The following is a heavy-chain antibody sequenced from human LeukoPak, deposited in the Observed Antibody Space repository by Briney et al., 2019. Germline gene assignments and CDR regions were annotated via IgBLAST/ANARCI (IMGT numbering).Heavy chain of an antibody. CDR3: ARVLAIFGLDTTDFYMDV. CDR1: GASISRHY. Sequence: SETLSLTCAVSGASISRHYWSWIRQPAGKGLEWIGYTSGSISDNPSLKSRVAVSVDPSQNQVSLSLTSVTAADTAVYYCARVLAIFGLDTTDFYMDVWGKGTTVTVSS. CDR2: TSGSI. J-gene: IGHJ6*03. D-gene: IGHD3/OR15-3a*01. V-gene: IGHV4-59*11.